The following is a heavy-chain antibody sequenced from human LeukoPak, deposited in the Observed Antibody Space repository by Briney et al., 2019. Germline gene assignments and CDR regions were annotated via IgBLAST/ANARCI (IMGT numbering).Heavy chain of an antibody. D-gene: IGHD2-2*01. CDR2: INHSGST. CDR3: ARVIVVVPIGVYHYYAMDV. CDR1: GGSFSGYY. V-gene: IGHV4-34*01. Sequence: SETLSLTRAVYGGSFSGYYWRWIRQPPGKGLEWIGEINHSGSTNYNPSLKSRVTISVDTSKNQFSLKLSSVTAADTAVYYCARVIVVVPIGVYHYYAMDVWGQGTTVTVSS. J-gene: IGHJ6*02.